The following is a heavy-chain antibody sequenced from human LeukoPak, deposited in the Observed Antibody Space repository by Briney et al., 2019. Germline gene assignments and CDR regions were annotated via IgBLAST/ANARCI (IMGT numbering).Heavy chain of an antibody. D-gene: IGHD3-3*01. V-gene: IGHV3-11*04. CDR2: ISSSGSTI. CDR1: GFTFSDYY. Sequence: PGGSLRLSCAASGFTFSDYYMSWIRQAPGKGLEWVSYISSSGSTIYYADSVKGRFTISRDNSKNTLYLQMNSLRAEDTAVYYCARDRSGAAVYYFDYWGQGTLVTVSS. CDR3: ARDRSGAAVYYFDY. J-gene: IGHJ4*02.